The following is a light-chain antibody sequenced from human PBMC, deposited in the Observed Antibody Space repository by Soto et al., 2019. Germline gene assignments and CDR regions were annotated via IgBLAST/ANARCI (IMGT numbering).Light chain of an antibody. CDR1: SSDVGDGDF. V-gene: IGLV2-14*01. CDR3: CSYTRSYTWV. Sequence: QSGLTQPASVSGSPRQSITISCTGTSSDVGDGDFVSWYQQRPGNAPKLMIYKVSNRPSGVSNRFSGSKSGNTASLTISGLQAEDEADYYCCSYTRSYTWVFGGGTKLTVL. J-gene: IGLJ3*02. CDR2: KVS.